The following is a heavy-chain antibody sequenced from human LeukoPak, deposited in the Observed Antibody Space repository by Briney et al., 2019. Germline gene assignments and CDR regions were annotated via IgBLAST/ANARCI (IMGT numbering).Heavy chain of an antibody. V-gene: IGHV1-18*01. CDR2: ISAYNGNT. J-gene: IGHJ4*02. D-gene: IGHD3-10*01. CDR3: AREGPITMVRGVIVPYFDY. CDR1: GYTFTSYG. Sequence: ASVKVSCKASGYTFTSYGIRWVRQAPGQGLEWMGWISAYNGNTNYAQKLQGRVTMTTDTSTSTAYMELRSLRSDDTAVYYCAREGPITMVRGVIVPYFDYWGQGTLVTVSS.